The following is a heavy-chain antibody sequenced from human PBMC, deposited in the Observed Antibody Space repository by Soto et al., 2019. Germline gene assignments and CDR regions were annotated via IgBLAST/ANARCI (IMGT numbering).Heavy chain of an antibody. V-gene: IGHV4-39*01. J-gene: IGHJ4*02. CDR1: WVSSDNIHSF. CDR3: GRVVEGATRHTDLDS. Sequence: LLTLSLTCAVSWVSSDNIHSFWGWIRQPPGKGLEFIANVYYSGGAHYNPSFKSRVTISVDTATNQVSLRMSSLTAADTAVYFCGRVVEGATRHTDLDSWGQGTLVTVTS. D-gene: IGHD1-1*01. CDR2: VYYSGGA.